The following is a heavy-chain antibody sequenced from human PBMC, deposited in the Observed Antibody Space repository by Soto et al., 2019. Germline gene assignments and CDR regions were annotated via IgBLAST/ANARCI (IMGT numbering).Heavy chain of an antibody. V-gene: IGHV4-34*01. Sequence: KGLEWIGEINHSGSTNYNPSLKSRVTISVDTSKNQFSLKLSSVTAADTAVYYCARGRPLIFFFQAEDGIRDYRPVSAFLLNRSSDL. CDR3: ARGRPLIFFFQAEDGIRDYRPVSAFLLNRSSDL. D-gene: IGHD3-3*01. CDR2: INHSGST. J-gene: IGHJ2*01.